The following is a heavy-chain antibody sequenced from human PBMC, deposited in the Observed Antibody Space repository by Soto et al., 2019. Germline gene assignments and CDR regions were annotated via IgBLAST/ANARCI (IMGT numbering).Heavy chain of an antibody. D-gene: IGHD3-22*01. CDR1: GYTFTSYY. CDR2: INPSGGST. J-gene: IGHJ4*02. Sequence: AASVKVSCKASGYTFTSYYMHWVRQAPGQGLEWMGIINPSGGSTSYAQKFQGRVTMTRDTSTSTVYMELSSLRSEDTAVYYCARAHIEYYYDSSGYRGFDYWGQGTLVTVSS. V-gene: IGHV1-46*01. CDR3: ARAHIEYYYDSSGYRGFDY.